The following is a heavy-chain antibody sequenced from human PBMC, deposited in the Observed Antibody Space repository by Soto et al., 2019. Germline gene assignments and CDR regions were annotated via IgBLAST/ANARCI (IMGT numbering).Heavy chain of an antibody. J-gene: IGHJ6*02. Sequence: LRLSCAASGVTFSSYGMHWVRQAPVKGLEWVAVIWYDGSNKYYADSVKGRFTISRDNSKNTLYLQMNSLRAEDTAVYYCARYYDFWSGYYLPYYYYGMDVWGQGTTVTVSS. CDR2: IWYDGSNK. V-gene: IGHV3-33*01. D-gene: IGHD3-3*01. CDR1: GVTFSSYG. CDR3: ARYYDFWSGYYLPYYYYGMDV.